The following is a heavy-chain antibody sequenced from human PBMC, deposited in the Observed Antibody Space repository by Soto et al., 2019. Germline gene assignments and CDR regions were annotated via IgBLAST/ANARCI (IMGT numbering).Heavy chain of an antibody. Sequence: ASVKVSFKASGYTFTSYDINWVRQATGQGLEWMGWMNPNSGNTGYAQKFQGRVTMTRNTSISTAYMELSSLRSEDTAVYYCARGDIVVVPAAIRDYYYGMDVWGQGTTVTVSS. J-gene: IGHJ6*02. CDR2: MNPNSGNT. V-gene: IGHV1-8*01. CDR1: GYTFTSYD. CDR3: ARGDIVVVPAAIRDYYYGMDV. D-gene: IGHD2-2*02.